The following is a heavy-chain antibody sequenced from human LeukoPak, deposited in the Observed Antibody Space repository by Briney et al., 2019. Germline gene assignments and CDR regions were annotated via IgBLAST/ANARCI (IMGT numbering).Heavy chain of an antibody. V-gene: IGHV4-59*01. D-gene: IGHD6-13*01. CDR1: GGSISSYY. CDR3: ARVIAAAGTNYYYGMDV. CDR2: IYYSGGT. J-gene: IGHJ6*02. Sequence: SETLSLTCTVSGGSISSYYWSWIRQPPGKGLEWIGYIYYSGGTNYNPSLKSRVTISVDTSKNQFSLKLSSVTAADTAVYYCARVIAAAGTNYYYGMDVWGQGTTVTVSS.